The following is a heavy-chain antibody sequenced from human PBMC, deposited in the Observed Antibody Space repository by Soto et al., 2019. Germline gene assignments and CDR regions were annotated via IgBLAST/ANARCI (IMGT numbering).Heavy chain of an antibody. CDR2: INPNSGGT. V-gene: IGHV1-2*04. Sequence: ASVKVSCKASGYTFTGYYMHWVRQAPGQGLEWMGWINPNSGGTNYAQKFQGWVTMTRDTSTSTACMELSRLRSDDTAVYYCARSLLAAAGTVLWYWGQETLVTVSS. CDR1: GYTFTGYY. D-gene: IGHD6-13*01. J-gene: IGHJ4*02. CDR3: ARSLLAAAGTVLWY.